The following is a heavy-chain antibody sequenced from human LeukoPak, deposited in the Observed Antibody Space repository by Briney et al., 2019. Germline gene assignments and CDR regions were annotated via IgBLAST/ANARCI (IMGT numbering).Heavy chain of an antibody. CDR3: ARGWSSSADY. V-gene: IGHV3-48*03. Sequence: GGSLRLSCAASGFTFSNYEMYWVRQGPGKGLEWVSYISNSGDTIYYADSVKGRFTISRDNAKNSLYLQMNSLRAEDMAVYYRARGWSSSADYWGHGTLVTVSS. D-gene: IGHD6-6*01. J-gene: IGHJ4*01. CDR1: GFTFSNYE. CDR2: ISNSGDTI.